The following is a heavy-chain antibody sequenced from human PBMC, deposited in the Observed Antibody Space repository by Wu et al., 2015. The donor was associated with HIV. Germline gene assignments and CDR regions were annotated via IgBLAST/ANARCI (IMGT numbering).Heavy chain of an antibody. CDR1: GYTFITYG. J-gene: IGHJ3*02. CDR2: ISAYNGNT. CDR3: ARDTHYYDSSGVNDAFNI. V-gene: IGHV1-18*01. D-gene: IGHD3-22*01. Sequence: QVQLVQSGAEVKKPGASVKVSCKASGYTFITYGITWVRQAPGQWLEWMGWISAYNGNTNYAQKLQGRVTMTTDTSTSTVYMELRSLRSDDTAVYYCARDTHYYDSSGVNDAFNIWGQGTMVTVSS.